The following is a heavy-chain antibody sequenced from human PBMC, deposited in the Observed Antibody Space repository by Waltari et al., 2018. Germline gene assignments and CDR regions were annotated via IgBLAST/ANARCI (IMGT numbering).Heavy chain of an antibody. CDR3: ARRCTGGVCPNDL. Sequence: QVQLVQSGAEVKKPRASVKVSCKASGYTFTGSYMHWVRQAPGQGLEWMGRINPNSGGTNYAQKFQGRVTMTRDTSISTAYMELSRLRSDDTAVYYCARRCTGGVCPNDLWGRGTLVTVSS. CDR2: INPNSGGT. CDR1: GYTFTGSY. V-gene: IGHV1-2*06. J-gene: IGHJ2*01. D-gene: IGHD2-8*02.